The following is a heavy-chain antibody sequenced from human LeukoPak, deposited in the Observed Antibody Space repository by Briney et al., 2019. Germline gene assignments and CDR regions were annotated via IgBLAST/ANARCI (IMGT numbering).Heavy chain of an antibody. CDR2: MNPNSANT. J-gene: IGHJ3*02. D-gene: IGHD6-19*01. CDR3: ARALGAVAGPEDAFDI. V-gene: IGHV1-8*03. CDR1: GYTFTTYN. Sequence: ASVKVSCKASGYTFTTYNINWVRQASGQGLEYMGWMNPNSANTGYAQKFQGRVTITRNTSISTAYMELSSLTSEDTAGYFCARALGAVAGPEDAFDIWGQGTMVTVSS.